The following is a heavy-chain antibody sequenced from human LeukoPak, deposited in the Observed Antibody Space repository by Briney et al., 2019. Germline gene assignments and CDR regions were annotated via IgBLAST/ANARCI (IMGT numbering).Heavy chain of an antibody. CDR3: ARSTRIVGATSFDY. CDR1: GYTFTSYY. J-gene: IGHJ4*02. Sequence: ASVKVSCKESGYTFTSYYMHWMRQAPGQGLEWMGIIIPGGGSPSYPQKFQVRVTMTRDTSTSTVYIELSGLRSEDSAVYYCARSTRIVGATSFDYWGQGTLVTVYS. V-gene: IGHV1-46*01. CDR2: IIPGGGSP. D-gene: IGHD1-26*01.